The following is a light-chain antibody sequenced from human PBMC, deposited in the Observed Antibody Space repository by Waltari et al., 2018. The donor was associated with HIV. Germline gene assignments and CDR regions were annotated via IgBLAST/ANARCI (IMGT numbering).Light chain of an antibody. J-gene: IGKJ4*01. CDR3: MQALQTPT. CDR2: LGS. Sequence: IVMTQSPLYMPVTPGEAASICCRSSQRLLHSNGFHYLDWSLQKPGQSPQLLIYLGSNLASGVPDRFSGSGSGTDFTLKISRVEAEDVGVYYCMQALQTPTFGGGTKVEI. CDR1: QRLLHSNGFHY. V-gene: IGKV2-28*01.